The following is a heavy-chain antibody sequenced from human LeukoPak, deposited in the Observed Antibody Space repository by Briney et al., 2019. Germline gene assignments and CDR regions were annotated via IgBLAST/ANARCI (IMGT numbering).Heavy chain of an antibody. CDR3: ARENYDILTGTN. D-gene: IGHD3-9*01. Sequence: SQTLSLTCTVSGGSISSGDYYWSWIRQPPGKGLEWIGYIYYSGSTYYSPSLKSRVTISVDTSKNQFSLKLSSVTAADTAVYYCARENYDILTGTNWGQGTLVTVSS. V-gene: IGHV4-30-4*08. CDR1: GGSISSGDYY. CDR2: IYYSGST. J-gene: IGHJ4*02.